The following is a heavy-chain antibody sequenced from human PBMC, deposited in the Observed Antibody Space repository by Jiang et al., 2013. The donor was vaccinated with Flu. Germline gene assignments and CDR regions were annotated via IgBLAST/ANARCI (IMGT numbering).Heavy chain of an antibody. J-gene: IGHJ6*04. Sequence: EWIGEINHSGSTNYNPSLKSRVTISVDTSKNQFSLKLSSVTAADTAVYYCARGFNYDILTGYYRVYGMDVWGKGTTVTVSS. CDR3: ARGFNYDILTGYYRVYGMDV. CDR2: INHSGST. V-gene: IGHV4-34*01. D-gene: IGHD3-9*01.